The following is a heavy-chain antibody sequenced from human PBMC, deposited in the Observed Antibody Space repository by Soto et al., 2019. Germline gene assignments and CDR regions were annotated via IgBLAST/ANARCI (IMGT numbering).Heavy chain of an antibody. Sequence: QITLKESGPTLVKPTQTLTLTCTFSGFPLSTSGVAVGWVRQPPGKALEWLALIDWGDNKRYRSSLQSRLTITKDTVKNHLVLTMTNMDPVDTGTYYCALRRPTHPAFDSWGQGTLVAVSS. V-gene: IGHV2-5*02. CDR2: IDWGDNK. CDR3: ALRRPTHPAFDS. J-gene: IGHJ4*02. CDR1: GFPLSTSGVA.